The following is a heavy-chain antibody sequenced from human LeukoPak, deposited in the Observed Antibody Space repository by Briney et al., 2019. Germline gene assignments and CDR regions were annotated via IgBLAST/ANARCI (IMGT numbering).Heavy chain of an antibody. D-gene: IGHD5-18*01. V-gene: IGHV1-18*01. CDR1: GYTFTSYG. J-gene: IGHJ6*02. CDR2: ISAYNGNT. Sequence: GASVKVSCKASGYTFTSYGISWVRQAPGQGLEWMGWISAYNGNTNYAQKLQGRVTMTTDTSTSTAYMELRSLRSDDTAVYYCARESDTANGYYYGMDVWGQGTTVTVSS. CDR3: ARESDTANGYYYGMDV.